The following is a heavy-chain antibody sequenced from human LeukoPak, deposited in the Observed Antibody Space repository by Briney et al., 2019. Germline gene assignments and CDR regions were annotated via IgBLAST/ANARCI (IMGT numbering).Heavy chain of an antibody. J-gene: IGHJ1*01. CDR2: INHSGST. V-gene: IGHV4-34*01. Sequence: SETLSLTCAVYGGSFSGYYWSWIRQPPGKGLEWIGEINHSGSTNYNPSLKSRVTISVDTSKNQFSLKLSSVTAADTAVYYCARRRITMIVVAGYFRHWGQGTLVTVSS. CDR1: GGSFSGYY. CDR3: ARRRITMIVVAGYFRH. D-gene: IGHD3-22*01.